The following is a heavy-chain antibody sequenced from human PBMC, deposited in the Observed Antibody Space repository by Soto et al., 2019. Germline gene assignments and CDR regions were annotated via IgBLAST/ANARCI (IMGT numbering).Heavy chain of an antibody. CDR3: ASFRRYFDWLLPHY. CDR2: INPSGGST. J-gene: IGHJ4*02. D-gene: IGHD3-9*01. V-gene: IGHV1-46*01. CDR1: GYTFASYY. Sequence: ASVKVSCKASGYTFASYYIHWVRQAPGQGLEWMGIINPSGGSTSYAQKFQGRVTMTRDTSTSTVYMELSSLRSDDTAVYYCASFRRYFDWLLPHYWGQGTLVTVSS.